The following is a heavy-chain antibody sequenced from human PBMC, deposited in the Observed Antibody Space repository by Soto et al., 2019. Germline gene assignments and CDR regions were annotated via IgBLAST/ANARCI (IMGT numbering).Heavy chain of an antibody. CDR2: VYYGGST. J-gene: IGHJ5*02. D-gene: IGHD3-16*01. CDR3: ARIPVDTYMIYWSDP. Sequence: SETLSLTCAVSGGSVSSGDYYWTWIRQPPGKGPEWIGYVYYGGSTNYNPSLRSRVTISVEAAKNQYSLGLNSVTAADTAVYHCARIPVDTYMIYWSDPWGQGIPVTVSS. CDR1: GGSVSSGDYY. V-gene: IGHV4-61*08.